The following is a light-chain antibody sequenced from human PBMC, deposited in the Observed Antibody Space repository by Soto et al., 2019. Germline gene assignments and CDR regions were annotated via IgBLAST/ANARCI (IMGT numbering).Light chain of an antibody. CDR1: QSVTSSY. CDR2: DAS. J-gene: IGKJ1*01. CDR3: QQYGTFPRT. Sequence: EIVLTQSPGTLSVSPGERATLSCRASQSVTSSYLSWYQQKPGQAPRLLIYDASSRAAGIPDRFSGSGSGTDFTLTISRLEVEDFAVDYCQQYGTFPRTFGQGTKVEIK. V-gene: IGKV3-20*01.